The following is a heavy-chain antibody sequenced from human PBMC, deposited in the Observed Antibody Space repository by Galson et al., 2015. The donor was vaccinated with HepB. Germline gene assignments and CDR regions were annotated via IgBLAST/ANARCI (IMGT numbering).Heavy chain of an antibody. CDR2: IYHSGGT. Sequence: SETLSLTCAVSGGSIGSTNWWSWVRRPPGKGLEWIGEIYHSGGTNYSPSLKSRVIISIDKSKNQFSVKLTSVTAADTAVYYCARHYYDSSGPLYYMDVWGKGTTVTVSS. J-gene: IGHJ6*03. CDR3: ARHYYDSSGPLYYMDV. CDR1: GGSIGSTNW. V-gene: IGHV4-4*02. D-gene: IGHD3-22*01.